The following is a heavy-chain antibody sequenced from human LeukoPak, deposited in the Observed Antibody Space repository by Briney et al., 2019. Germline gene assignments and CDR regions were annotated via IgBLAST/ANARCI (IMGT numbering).Heavy chain of an antibody. CDR1: GYTFTSYY. CDR3: ATAKQHFWSDNYTSNWFDP. V-gene: IGHV1-46*01. J-gene: IGHJ5*02. CDR2: INPSGGST. D-gene: IGHD3-3*02. Sequence: GASVKVSCKASGYTFTSYYMHWVRQAPGQGLEWMGIINPSGGSTSYAQKFQGRVTMTEDTSTDTAYMGLSSLRSEDTAVYYCATAKQHFWSDNYTSNWFDPWGQGTLVTVSS.